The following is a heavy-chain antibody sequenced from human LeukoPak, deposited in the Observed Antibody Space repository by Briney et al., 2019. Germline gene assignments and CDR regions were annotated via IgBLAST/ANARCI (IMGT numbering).Heavy chain of an antibody. CDR3: ARGRGYGDLDAFDI. D-gene: IGHD4-17*01. V-gene: IGHV4-59*12. CDR2: IFYIGSA. Sequence: SGTLSLTCTVSGASISSYYWTWIRQPPGKGLEWIGNIFYIGSANYNPSLKSRVTISVDTSKNQFSLKLSSVTAADTAVYYCARGRGYGDLDAFDIWGQGTMVTVSS. J-gene: IGHJ3*02. CDR1: GASISSYY.